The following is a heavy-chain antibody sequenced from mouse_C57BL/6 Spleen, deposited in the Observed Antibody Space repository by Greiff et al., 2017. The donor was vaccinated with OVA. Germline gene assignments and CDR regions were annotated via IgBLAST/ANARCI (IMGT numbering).Heavy chain of an antibody. CDR1: GYTFTSYW. Sequence: VQLQQPGAELVMPGASVKLSCKASGYTFTSYWMHWVKQRPGQGLEWIGEIDPSDSYTNYNQKFKGKSTLTVDKSSSTAYMQLSSLTSEDSAVYYCARALNWAFAYWGQGTLVTVSA. CDR2: IDPSDSYT. V-gene: IGHV1-69*01. CDR3: ARALNWAFAY. J-gene: IGHJ3*01. D-gene: IGHD4-1*01.